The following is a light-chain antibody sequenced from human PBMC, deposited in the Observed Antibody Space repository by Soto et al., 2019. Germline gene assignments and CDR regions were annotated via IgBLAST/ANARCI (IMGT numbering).Light chain of an antibody. CDR1: QSLLHSNGYNY. CDR3: MQALQTPWT. V-gene: IGKV2-28*01. CDR2: LGS. Sequence: DIVMTQSPLSLPVTPGEPASISCRSSQSLLHSNGYNYLDWYLQKPGQSPQLLIYLGSNRSSGVTDRFSGSGSGTDFTLTISRVEAEDVGVYYCMQALQTPWTFGQGTKVDIK. J-gene: IGKJ1*01.